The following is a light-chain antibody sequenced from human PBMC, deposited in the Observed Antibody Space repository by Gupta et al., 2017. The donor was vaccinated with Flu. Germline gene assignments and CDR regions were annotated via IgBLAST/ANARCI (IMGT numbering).Light chain of an antibody. V-gene: IGKV3-20*01. CDR2: GAF. Sequence: EIVLSQSPDILSLSPGERATLLCRASQSITSSFLAWYQKKPGQAPRLLMYGAFIRATGIPDRFSGSESGTDFTLTISRLEPEDFAVYYCQKYGGTLTFGGGTKVEIK. J-gene: IGKJ4*01. CDR3: QKYGGTLT. CDR1: QSITSSF.